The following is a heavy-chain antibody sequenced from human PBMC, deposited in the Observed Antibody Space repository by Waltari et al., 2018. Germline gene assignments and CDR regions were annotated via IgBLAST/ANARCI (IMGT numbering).Heavy chain of an antibody. CDR1: GFLVSSYS. V-gene: IGHV3-48*01. Sequence: EVHLVDSGGDLIQPGGSLRLSCEASGFLVSSYSMNWVRQAPGKGLGWIAHLGRRPGDIRYALSVLGRFTISSDKAKNSVYSQMDNLRGEDTAVYFCARDAQFESSGYDYFFDHWGRGTLVTVSS. J-gene: IGHJ4*02. CDR2: LGRRPGDI. D-gene: IGHD3-22*01. CDR3: ARDAQFESSGYDYFFDH.